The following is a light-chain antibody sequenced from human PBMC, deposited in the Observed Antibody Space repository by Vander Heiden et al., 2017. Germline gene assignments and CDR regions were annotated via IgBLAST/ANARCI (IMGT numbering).Light chain of an antibody. Sequence: DMVMTKSPDSLAVSLGERANINCKSSQSLLYSSNNKNYLAWYQQKPGHPPRLLIYWASTRESGVPDRFSGSGSGTDFTLTISSLQAEDVAVYYCQQYDNTPVTFGQGTKVEIK. V-gene: IGKV4-1*01. J-gene: IGKJ1*01. CDR1: QSLLYSSNNKNY. CDR2: WAS. CDR3: QQYDNTPVT.